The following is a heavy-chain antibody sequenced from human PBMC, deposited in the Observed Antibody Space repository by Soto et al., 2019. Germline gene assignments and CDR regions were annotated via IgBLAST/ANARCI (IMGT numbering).Heavy chain of an antibody. CDR3: ARERELRALGY. J-gene: IGHJ4*02. D-gene: IGHD1-26*01. Sequence: ASVKVSCKASGYTFTSYYMHWVRQAPGQGLEWLGIINPRGGSTSYAQKFQGRVTMTRDTSTSTVYMELSSLRSEDTAVYYCARERELRALGYWGQGTLVTVSS. CDR2: INPRGGST. V-gene: IGHV1-46*01. CDR1: GYTFTSYY.